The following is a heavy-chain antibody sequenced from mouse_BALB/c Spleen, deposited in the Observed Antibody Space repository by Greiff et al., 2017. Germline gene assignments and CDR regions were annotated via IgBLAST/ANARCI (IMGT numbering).Heavy chain of an antibody. Sequence: EVMLVESGGGLVQPGGSRKLSCAASGFTFSDYGMAWVRQAPGKGPEWVAFISNLAYSIYYADTVTGRFTISRENAKNTLYLEMSSLRSEDTAMYYCAREDGYDGYYFDYWGQGTTLTVSS. V-gene: IGHV5-15*02. CDR3: AREDGYDGYYFDY. CDR2: ISNLAYSI. D-gene: IGHD2-2*01. J-gene: IGHJ2*01. CDR1: GFTFSDYG.